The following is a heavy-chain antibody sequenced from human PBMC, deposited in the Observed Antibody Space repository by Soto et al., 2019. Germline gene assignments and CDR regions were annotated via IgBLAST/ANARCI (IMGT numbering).Heavy chain of an antibody. CDR2: ISSSSSYI. CDR1: GFTFSSYS. Sequence: GGSLRLSCAASGFTFSSYSMNWVRQAPGKGLEWVSSISSSSSYIYYADSVKGRFTISRDNAKNSLYLQMNSLRAEDTAVYYGARDRAYCGGDCTRPDAFDIWGQGTMVTVSS. V-gene: IGHV3-21*01. D-gene: IGHD2-21*02. J-gene: IGHJ3*02. CDR3: ARDRAYCGGDCTRPDAFDI.